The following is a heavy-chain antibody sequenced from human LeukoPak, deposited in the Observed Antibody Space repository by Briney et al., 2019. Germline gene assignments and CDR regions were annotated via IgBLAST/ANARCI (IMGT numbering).Heavy chain of an antibody. CDR2: ISAYNGNT. J-gene: IGHJ4*02. D-gene: IGHD1-26*01. CDR1: GYTFISYG. CDR3: ATRSGTYPYYFDY. Sequence: ASVKVSCKTSGYTFISYGISWVRQAPGQGLEWMGWISAYNGNTNYAQKLQGRVTMTTETSTSTAYMELRSLRSDDTAVYYCATRSGTYPYYFDYWGPGTRVTVST. V-gene: IGHV1-18*01.